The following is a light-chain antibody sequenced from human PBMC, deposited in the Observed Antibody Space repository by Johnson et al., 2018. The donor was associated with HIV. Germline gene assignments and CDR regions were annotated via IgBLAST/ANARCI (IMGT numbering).Light chain of an antibody. V-gene: IGLV1-51*01. CDR2: DNN. J-gene: IGLJ1*01. CDR1: SSNIGNNY. CDR3: GAWDGSLSVYV. Sequence: QSVLTQPPSVSAAPGQKVTISCSGSSSNIGNNYVSWYQQLPGTAPKLLIYDNNKRPSGIPDRFSGSKSGTSATLGITGLQTGDEADYYCGAWDGSLSVYVFGTRTKV.